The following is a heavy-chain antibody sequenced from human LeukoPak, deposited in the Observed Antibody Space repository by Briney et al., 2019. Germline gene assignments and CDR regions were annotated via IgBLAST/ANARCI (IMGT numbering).Heavy chain of an antibody. D-gene: IGHD2-2*01. J-gene: IGHJ4*02. V-gene: IGHV3-66*02. CDR2: IYGGGST. CDR3: ANAESGYCSSTSCYSTAY. Sequence: GGSLRLSCAASGFTVSRNYMSWVRQAPGKGLEWVSVIYGGGSTHYADSVKGRFTISRDNSKNTLYLQMNSLRAEDTAVYYCANAESGYCSSTSCYSTAYWGQGTLVTVSS. CDR1: GFTVSRNY.